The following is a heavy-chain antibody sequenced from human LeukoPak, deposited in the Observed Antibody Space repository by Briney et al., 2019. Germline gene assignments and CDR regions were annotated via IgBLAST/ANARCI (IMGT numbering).Heavy chain of an antibody. CDR2: INPNSGGT. CDR3: ARGDGYINYYYYMDV. J-gene: IGHJ6*03. CDR1: GYTFTGYY. V-gene: IGHV1-2*06. D-gene: IGHD1-1*01. Sequence: ASVKVSCKASGYTFTGYYMHWVRQAPGQGLEWIGRINPNSGGTNYAQKFQGRVTMTRDTSISTAYMELSRLRSDDTAVYYCARGDGYINYYYYMDVWGKGTTVTVSS.